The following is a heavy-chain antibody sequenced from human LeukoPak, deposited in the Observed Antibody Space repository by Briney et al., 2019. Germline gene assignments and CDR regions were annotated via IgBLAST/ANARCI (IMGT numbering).Heavy chain of an antibody. D-gene: IGHD6-13*01. V-gene: IGHV1-18*01. CDR1: GYTFTSYG. CDR3: ARDHTAGYSNLPDAFDI. Sequence: ASVKVSCKASGYTFTSYGISWVRQAPGQGLEWMGWISAYNGSTNYAQKLQGRVTMTTDTSTSTAYMELRSLRSDDTAVYYCARDHTAGYSNLPDAFDIWGQGTMVTVSS. J-gene: IGHJ3*02. CDR2: ISAYNGST.